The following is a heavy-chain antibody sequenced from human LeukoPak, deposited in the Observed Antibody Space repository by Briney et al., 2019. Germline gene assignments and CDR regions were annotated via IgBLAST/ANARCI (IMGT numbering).Heavy chain of an antibody. D-gene: IGHD4-11*01. CDR2: LYSAGST. CDR1: GFTVSSTY. J-gene: IGHJ4*02. CDR3: AKEVTTGFFDY. Sequence: LPGGSLRLSCAASGFTVSSTYVNWVRQAPGKGLEWVSVLYSAGSTYYADSVKGRFTISRDNSKNTLYLQMNSLRVEDTARYYCAKEVTTGFFDYWGQGTLVTVSS. V-gene: IGHV3-53*01.